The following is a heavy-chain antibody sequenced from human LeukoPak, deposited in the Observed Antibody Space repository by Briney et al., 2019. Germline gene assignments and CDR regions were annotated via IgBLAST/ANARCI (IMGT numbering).Heavy chain of an antibody. D-gene: IGHD3-3*01. V-gene: IGHV4-39*07. CDR2: IYYSGST. CDR1: GGSTSSSSYY. Sequence: PSETLSLTCTVSGGSTSSSSYYWGWIRQPPGKGLEWIGSIYYSGSTYYNPSLKSRVTISVDTSKNQFSLKLSSVTAADTAVYYSARSPVTIFGVVTFDPWGQGTLVTVSS. J-gene: IGHJ5*02. CDR3: ARSPVTIFGVVTFDP.